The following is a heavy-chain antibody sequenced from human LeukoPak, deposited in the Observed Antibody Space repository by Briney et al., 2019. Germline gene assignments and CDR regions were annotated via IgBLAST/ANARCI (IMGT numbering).Heavy chain of an antibody. CDR3: ARGGSSWYRGENWFDP. Sequence: GGSLRLSCAASGFTFSSYSMNWVRQAPGKGLEWVSYISSSSSTIYYADSVKGRFTISRDNAKNSLYLQMNSLRDEDTAVYYCARGGSSWYRGENWFDPWGQGTWSPSPQ. V-gene: IGHV3-48*02. CDR1: GFTFSSYS. CDR2: ISSSSSTI. J-gene: IGHJ5*02. D-gene: IGHD6-13*01.